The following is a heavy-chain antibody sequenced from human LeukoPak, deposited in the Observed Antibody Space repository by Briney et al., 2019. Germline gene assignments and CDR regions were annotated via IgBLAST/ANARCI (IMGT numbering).Heavy chain of an antibody. Sequence: GGSLRLSCAASGFTFSRYWMSWVRQAPGKGPEWVANIKQDGSEKYYVDSVRGRFTISRDNARTSLYLQMNSLRAEDTAVYYCASSYGDYYFDFWGQGTLVTVSS. V-gene: IGHV3-7*03. D-gene: IGHD4-17*01. CDR1: GFTFSRYW. J-gene: IGHJ4*02. CDR2: IKQDGSEK. CDR3: ASSYGDYYFDF.